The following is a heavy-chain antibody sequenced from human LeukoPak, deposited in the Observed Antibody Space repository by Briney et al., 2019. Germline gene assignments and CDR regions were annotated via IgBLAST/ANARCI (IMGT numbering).Heavy chain of an antibody. Sequence: GGSLRLSCAASEFTFSTYWMSWVRQAPNKGLEWVADIKQDGSEKYYVDSVKGRFTISRDNAKNSLYLQMNSLRAEDTAVYYCARDKIVGATYFDYWGQGTLVTVSS. CDR2: IKQDGSEK. V-gene: IGHV3-7*01. CDR3: ARDKIVGATYFDY. D-gene: IGHD1-26*01. CDR1: EFTFSTYW. J-gene: IGHJ4*02.